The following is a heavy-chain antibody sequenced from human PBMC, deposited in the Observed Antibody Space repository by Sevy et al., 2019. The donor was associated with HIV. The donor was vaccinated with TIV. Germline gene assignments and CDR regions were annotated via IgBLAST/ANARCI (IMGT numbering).Heavy chain of an antibody. CDR3: VKDSIFYDSSSGYRPFYYYGMDV. CDR2: ISSSGSSA. D-gene: IGHD3-3*01. V-gene: IGHV3-64D*09. J-gene: IGHJ6*02. Sequence: GGSLRLSCSASGFTFSGSALHWVRQAPGKGLEYVSVISSSGSSAYYAESVRGRFTISRDNSKNTLYLQMRSLRAEDTVVYYCVKDSIFYDSSSGYRPFYYYGMDVWGQGTSVTVSS. CDR1: GFTFSGSA.